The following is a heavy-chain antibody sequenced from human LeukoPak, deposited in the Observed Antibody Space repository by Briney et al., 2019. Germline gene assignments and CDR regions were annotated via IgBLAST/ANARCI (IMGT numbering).Heavy chain of an antibody. D-gene: IGHD2-15*01. J-gene: IGHJ4*02. CDR2: ISGDGGST. Sequence: HAGGSLRLSCAASGFTFDDYAMHWVRQAPGKGLEWVSLISGDGGSTYYADSVKGRFTISRDNSKNSLYLQMNSLRTEDTALYYCAKDAYMGVVVVAATLPYYWGQGTLVTVSS. V-gene: IGHV3-43*02. CDR1: GFTFDDYA. CDR3: AKDAYMGVVVVAATLPYY.